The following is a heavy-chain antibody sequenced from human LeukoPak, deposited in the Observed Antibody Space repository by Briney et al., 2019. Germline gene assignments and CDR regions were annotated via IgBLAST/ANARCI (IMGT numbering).Heavy chain of an antibody. CDR1: GGSINRQN. V-gene: IGHV4-59*08. D-gene: IGHD4-17*01. CDR2: IHSSEGT. J-gene: IGHJ6*04. Sequence: SETLSLTCTVSGGSINRQNWNWIRQPPGKGLECIGYIHSSEGTAHNASLKSRLTISLDTSKNQFSLTLSSVTAADTAVYYCARHVYGEGMVVWGKGTTVTVSS. CDR3: ARHVYGEGMVV.